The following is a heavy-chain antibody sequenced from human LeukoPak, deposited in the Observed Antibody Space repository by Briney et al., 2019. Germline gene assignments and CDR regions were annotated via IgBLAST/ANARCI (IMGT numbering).Heavy chain of an antibody. CDR2: VYYSGST. Sequence: KPSETLXLTCTVSGGSFSSYYWSWVRQSPGKGLEWIGYVYYSGSTNYNAALKRGVTISLDTSENKFSLKLRYIAAADTAVYYCAREANSPTARYWYFDLWGRGTQVTVSS. CDR3: AREANSPTARYWYFDL. CDR1: GGSFSSYY. J-gene: IGHJ2*01. V-gene: IGHV4-59*01. D-gene: IGHD2-21*01.